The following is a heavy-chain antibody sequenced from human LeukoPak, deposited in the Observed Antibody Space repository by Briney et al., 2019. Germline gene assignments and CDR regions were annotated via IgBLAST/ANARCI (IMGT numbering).Heavy chain of an antibody. CDR2: IYHSGST. CDR1: GASISNDNW. V-gene: IGHV4-4*02. CDR3: AANGWYCLDH. D-gene: IGHD6-19*01. J-gene: IGHJ1*01. Sequence: SGTLTLTCAVSGASISNDNWWSWVRQTPGKGLEWIGEIYHSGSTSYNPSLKNRVTISVDKSNNRFSLRLTSVTAADTAMYYCAANGWYCLDHWGQGALVTVSS.